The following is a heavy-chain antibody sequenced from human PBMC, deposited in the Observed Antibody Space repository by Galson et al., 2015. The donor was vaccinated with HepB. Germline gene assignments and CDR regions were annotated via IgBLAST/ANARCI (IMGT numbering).Heavy chain of an antibody. CDR2: ISSSSSTI. J-gene: IGHJ4*02. CDR3: ARERAYYYDVG. D-gene: IGHD3-22*01. Sequence: SLRLSCAASGFTFSSYSMNWVRQAPGKGLEWVSYISSSSSTIYYADSAKGRFTISRDNAKNSLYLQMNSLRAEDTAVYYCARERAYYYDVGWGQGTLVTVSS. V-gene: IGHV3-48*01. CDR1: GFTFSSYS.